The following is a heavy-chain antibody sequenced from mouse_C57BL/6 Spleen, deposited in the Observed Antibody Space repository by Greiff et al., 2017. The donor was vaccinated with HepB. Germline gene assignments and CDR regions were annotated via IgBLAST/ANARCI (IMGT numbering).Heavy chain of an antibody. CDR1: VYTFTDYE. V-gene: IGHV1-15*01. Sequence: VQLQQSGAELVRPGASVTLSCKASVYTFTDYEMHWVKQTPVHGLEWIGAIDPETGGTAYNQKFKGKAILTADKSSSTAYMELRSLTSEDSAVYYCTKGLRRRDWYFDVWGTGTTVTVSS. CDR3: TKGLRRRDWYFDV. D-gene: IGHD2-4*01. CDR2: IDPETGGT. J-gene: IGHJ1*03.